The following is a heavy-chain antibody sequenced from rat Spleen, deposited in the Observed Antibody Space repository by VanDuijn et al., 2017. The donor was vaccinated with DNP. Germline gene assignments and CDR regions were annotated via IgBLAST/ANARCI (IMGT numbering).Heavy chain of an antibody. CDR3: ATDGKSY. V-gene: IGHV5-19*01. D-gene: IGHD3-8*01. CDR2: ISPSGGST. J-gene: IGHJ3*01. CDR1: GFTLSNYG. Sequence: EVQLVESGGGLVQTGRSLKLSCEASGFTLSNYGMHWIRQAPTKGLEWVASISPSGGSTYYRDSVKGRFTISRDNAKSTLYLQMDSLRSEDTATYYCATDGKSYWGQGTLVTVSS.